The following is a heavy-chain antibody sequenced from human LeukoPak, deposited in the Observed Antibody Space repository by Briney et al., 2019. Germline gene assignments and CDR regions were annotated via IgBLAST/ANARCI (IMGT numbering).Heavy chain of an antibody. D-gene: IGHD6-19*01. CDR3: ARLYGSGWRSDAFDI. V-gene: IGHV4-34*01. CDR2: INHSGST. Sequence: PSETLSLTCAVYGGSFSGYYWSWIRQPPGKGLEWIGEINHSGSTNYNPSLKSRVTISVDTSKNQFSLKLSSVTAADTAVYYCARLYGSGWRSDAFDIWGQGTMVTVSS. J-gene: IGHJ3*02. CDR1: GGSFSGYY.